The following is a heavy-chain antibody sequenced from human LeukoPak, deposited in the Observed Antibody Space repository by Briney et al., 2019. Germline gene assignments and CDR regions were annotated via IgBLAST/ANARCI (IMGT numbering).Heavy chain of an antibody. D-gene: IGHD4-17*01. J-gene: IGHJ2*01. CDR1: GGSISSYY. CDR2: IYYSGST. V-gene: IGHV4-59*01. Sequence: SETLSLTCTVSGGSISSYYWSWLRQPPGKGLEWIGYIYYSGSTNYSPSLKSRVTISVDPSKNQFSLKLSSVTAADTAVYYCARDPHDYADSRRPWYFDLWGRGTLVTVSS. CDR3: ARDPHDYADSRRPWYFDL.